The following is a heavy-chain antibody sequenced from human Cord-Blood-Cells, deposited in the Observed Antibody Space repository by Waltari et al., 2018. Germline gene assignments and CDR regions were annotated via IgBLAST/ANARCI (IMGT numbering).Heavy chain of an antibody. CDR3: ARGTGYCSSTSCYYYYYGMDV. J-gene: IGHJ6*02. D-gene: IGHD2-2*01. CDR2: INHSGSN. Sequence: QVQLQQWGAGLLKPSETLSLTCAVYGGSFSGYYWSWIRQPPGKGLEWIGEINHSGSNNYNPSLKSRVTISVDTAKNQFSLKLSSVTAADTAVYYCARGTGYCSSTSCYYYYYGMDVWGQGTTVTVSS. CDR1: GGSFSGYY. V-gene: IGHV4-34*01.